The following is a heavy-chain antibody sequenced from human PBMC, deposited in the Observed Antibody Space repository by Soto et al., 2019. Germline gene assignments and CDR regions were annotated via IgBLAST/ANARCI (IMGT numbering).Heavy chain of an antibody. V-gene: IGHV3-15*07. J-gene: IGHJ4*02. CDR2: IKSKTDGGTT. CDR3: TTDSAMYYYDSSGYYLETYTLDY. D-gene: IGHD3-22*01. Sequence: GGSLRLSCAASGFTFSNAWMNWVRQAPGKGLEWVGRIKSKTDGGTTDYAAPVKGRFTISRDDSKNTLYLQMNSLKTEDTAVYYCTTDSAMYYYDSSGYYLETYTLDYWGQGTLVTVSS. CDR1: GFTFSNAW.